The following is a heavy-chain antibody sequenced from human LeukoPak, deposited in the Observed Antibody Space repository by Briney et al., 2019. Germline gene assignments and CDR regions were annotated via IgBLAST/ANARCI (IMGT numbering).Heavy chain of an antibody. CDR2: IGPSSGDI. V-gene: IGHV3-21*01. D-gene: IGHD3-10*01. CDR1: GFTFRIYS. Sequence: GGSLRLSCAASGFTFRIYSMNWVRQAPGTGLEWVSSIGPSSGDIYYADSVKGRFTISGDNDKNSLYLQMNSLRAEDTAVYYCARDRGARGRGLAWGQGTQVTVSS. CDR3: ARDRGARGRGLA. J-gene: IGHJ5*02.